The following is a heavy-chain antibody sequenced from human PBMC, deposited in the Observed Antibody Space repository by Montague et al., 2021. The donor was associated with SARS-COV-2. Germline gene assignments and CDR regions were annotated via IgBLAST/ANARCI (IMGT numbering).Heavy chain of an antibody. V-gene: IGHV4-59*01. J-gene: IGHJ5*02. D-gene: IGHD2-15*01. CDR2: IYYSGRT. CDR3: ARRSLGYCSGGGCYSAFDP. Sequence: SETLSLTCTVSGGSISSYYWSWIRQPPGKGLEWIGYIYYSGRTNXNPSRKVRVTISVDTSKNQFSLKLSSVTAADTAVYYCARRSLGYCSGGGCYSAFDPWGQGTLVTVSS. CDR1: GGSISSYY.